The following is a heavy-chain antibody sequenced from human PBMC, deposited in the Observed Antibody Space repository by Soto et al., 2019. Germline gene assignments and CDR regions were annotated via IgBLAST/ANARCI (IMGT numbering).Heavy chain of an antibody. CDR3: AKDADYGDPILYYYYGMDV. D-gene: IGHD4-17*01. J-gene: IGHJ6*02. V-gene: IGHV3-30*18. Sequence: QVQLVESGGGVVQPGRSLRLSCAASGFTFSSYGMHWVRQAPGKGLEWVAVISYDGSNKYYADSVKGRFTISRDNSKNTLYLQMNSLRAEDTAVYYCAKDADYGDPILYYYYGMDVWGQGTTVTVSS. CDR2: ISYDGSNK. CDR1: GFTFSSYG.